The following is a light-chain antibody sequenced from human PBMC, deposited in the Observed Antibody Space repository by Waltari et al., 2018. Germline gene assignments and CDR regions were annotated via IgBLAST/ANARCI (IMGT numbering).Light chain of an antibody. Sequence: DIVMTQSPDSLAVSLGERATINCKSSQSVLYSSNNKNYLAWYQQKPGQPPKLLIYGASTRESGVPDRFSGSGSGTDVTLAISSLQAEDVALYYCQQYFSTPYTFGQGTKLEIK. V-gene: IGKV4-1*01. CDR1: QSVLYSSNNKNY. J-gene: IGKJ2*01. CDR2: GAS. CDR3: QQYFSTPYT.